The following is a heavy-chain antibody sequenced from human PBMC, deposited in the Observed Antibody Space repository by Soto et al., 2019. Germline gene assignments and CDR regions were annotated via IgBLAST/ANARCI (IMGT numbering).Heavy chain of an antibody. CDR3: ARVTGYNYGFPYYFEF. V-gene: IGHV4-4*02. D-gene: IGHD5-18*01. Sequence: XETLSLLCGVTGGSISGSDWWSWVRQPPGKGLEWIGEIYHGGTTNYSPSHKSRVAISLDKSKNQFSLNLRSVTAADTALYYCARVTGYNYGFPYYFEFWGQGTLVTVSS. J-gene: IGHJ4*02. CDR2: IYHGGTT. CDR1: GGSISGSDW.